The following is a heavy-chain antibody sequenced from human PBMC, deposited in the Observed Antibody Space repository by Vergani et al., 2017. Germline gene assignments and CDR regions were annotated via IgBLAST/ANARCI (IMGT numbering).Heavy chain of an antibody. CDR3: ARGDTTTYYFDY. Sequence: QVQLVESGGGVVQPGRSLRLSCAASGFTFSSYAMHWVRQAPGKGLEWGAVISYDGSNKYYADSVKGRFTISRDNSKNTLYLQMNSLRAEDTAVYYCARGDTTTYYFDYWGQGTLVTVSS. CDR1: GFTFSSYA. D-gene: IGHD4-17*01. CDR2: ISYDGSNK. V-gene: IGHV3-30-3*01. J-gene: IGHJ4*02.